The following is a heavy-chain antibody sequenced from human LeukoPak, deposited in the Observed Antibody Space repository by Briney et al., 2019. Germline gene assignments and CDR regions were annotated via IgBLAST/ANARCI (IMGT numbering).Heavy chain of an antibody. CDR2: IYYSGST. CDR1: GGSISSYY. Sequence: NPSETLSLTCSVSGGSISSYYWSWIRQPPGKGLEWIGYIYYSGSTNYNPSLKSRVTISVDTSKNQFSLKLSSVTAADTAVYYCARDKLADYYYHGLDVWGQGTTVTVS. D-gene: IGHD6-19*01. V-gene: IGHV4-59*01. CDR3: ARDKLADYYYHGLDV. J-gene: IGHJ6*01.